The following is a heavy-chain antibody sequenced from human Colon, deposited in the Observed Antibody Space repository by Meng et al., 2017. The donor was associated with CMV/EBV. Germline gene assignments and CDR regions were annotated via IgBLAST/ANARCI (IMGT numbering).Heavy chain of an antibody. CDR3: ASLFYDTFVMDN. J-gene: IGHJ4*02. CDR1: GDSVNSGDYY. CDR2: IYYSGSM. Sequence: SETLSLTCTVSGDSVNSGDYYWSWIRQPPGKGLEWIGYIYYSGSMYYNPSLKSRTTISLDKSTNQFSLKLNSVTASDTAVYYCASLFYDTFVMDNWGQGTLVTVSS. V-gene: IGHV4-30-4*01. D-gene: IGHD2-21*01.